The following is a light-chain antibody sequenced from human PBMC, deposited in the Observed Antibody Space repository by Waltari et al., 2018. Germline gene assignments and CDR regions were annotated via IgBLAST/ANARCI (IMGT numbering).Light chain of an antibody. CDR1: SSDIGVYNH. Sequence: QSALTQPASVSGSPGQSITISCTGTSSDIGVYNHVSWYQQHPGKAPKLVIYDVPNRPSGVSDLFSGSKSDYTASLTISGLQAEDEADYYCSSYTTSISYVFGTGTRVTVL. CDR3: SSYTTSISYV. CDR2: DVP. V-gene: IGLV2-14*03. J-gene: IGLJ1*01.